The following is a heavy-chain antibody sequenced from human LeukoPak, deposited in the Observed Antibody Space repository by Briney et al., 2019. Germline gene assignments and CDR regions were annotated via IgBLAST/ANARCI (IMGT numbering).Heavy chain of an antibody. CDR1: GGSISIYY. CDR3: ARDIAYYDFWSGGKTYYFDY. CDR2: IYTSGST. D-gene: IGHD3-3*01. J-gene: IGHJ4*02. V-gene: IGHV4-4*07. Sequence: NPSETLSLTCTVCGGSISIYYWSWIRQPAGKGLEWIGRIYTSGSTNYNPSLKSRVTMSVDTSKNQFSLKLSSVTAADTAVYYCARDIAYYDFWSGGKTYYFDYWGQGTLVTVSS.